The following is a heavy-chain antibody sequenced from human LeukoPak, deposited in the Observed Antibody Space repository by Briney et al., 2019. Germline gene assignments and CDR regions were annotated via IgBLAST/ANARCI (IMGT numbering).Heavy chain of an antibody. CDR2: IYYSGST. CDR1: GGSISSSSYY. Sequence: SETLSLTCTVSGGSISSSSYYWGWIRQPPLKGLEWIGSIYYSGSTYYNPSLKSRVTISVDTAKNQFSLKLSSVTAADTAVYYCAEISGDYNLYYYYYYMDVWGKGTTVTVSS. V-gene: IGHV4-39*07. D-gene: IGHD4-17*01. CDR3: AEISGDYNLYYYYYYMDV. J-gene: IGHJ6*03.